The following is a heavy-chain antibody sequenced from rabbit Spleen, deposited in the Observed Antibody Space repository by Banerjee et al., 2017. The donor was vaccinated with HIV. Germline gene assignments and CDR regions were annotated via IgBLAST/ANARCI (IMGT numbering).Heavy chain of an antibody. CDR3: ARDVAGVIGWNFNL. D-gene: IGHD4-1*01. J-gene: IGHJ4*01. Sequence: QSLEESGGDLVKPGASLTLTCIASGVSFSGNSYMCWVRQAPGKGLEWIACINTATGKAVYASWAKGRFTSSKTSSTTVTLQMTSLTAADTATYFCARDVAGVIGWNFNLWGPGTLVTVS. CDR2: INTATGKA. V-gene: IGHV1S40*01. CDR1: GVSFSGNSY.